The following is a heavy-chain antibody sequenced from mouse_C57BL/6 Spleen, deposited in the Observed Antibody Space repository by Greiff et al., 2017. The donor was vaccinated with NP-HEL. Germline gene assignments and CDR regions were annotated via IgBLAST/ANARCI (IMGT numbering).Heavy chain of an antibody. CDR1: GYTFTNYW. CDR2: IYPGGGYT. CDR3: ARSWDVYYFDY. V-gene: IGHV1-63*01. D-gene: IGHD4-1*01. J-gene: IGHJ2*01. Sequence: FQLQQSGAELVRPGTSVKMSCKASGYTFTNYWIGWAKQRPGHGLEWIGDIYPGGGYTNYNEKFKGKATLTADKSSSTAYMQFSSLTSEDSAIYYCARSWDVYYFDYWGQGTTLTVSS.